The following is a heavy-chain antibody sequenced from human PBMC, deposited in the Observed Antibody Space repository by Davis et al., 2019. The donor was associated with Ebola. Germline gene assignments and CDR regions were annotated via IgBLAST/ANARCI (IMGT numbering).Heavy chain of an antibody. J-gene: IGHJ4*02. Sequence: SETLSLNCTVSGGSISSYYWSWIRQPPGKGLEWIGYIYYSGSTNYNPSLKSRVTISVDTSKNQFSLKLSSVTAADTAVYYCARGKLWFDYWGQGTLVTVSS. CDR3: ARGKLWFDY. CDR1: GGSISSYY. D-gene: IGHD3-16*01. V-gene: IGHV4-59*01. CDR2: IYYSGST.